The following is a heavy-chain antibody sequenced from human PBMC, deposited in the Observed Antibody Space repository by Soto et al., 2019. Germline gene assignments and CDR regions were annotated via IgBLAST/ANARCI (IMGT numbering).Heavy chain of an antibody. CDR3: AKDLKTGDYHHYYGMDV. V-gene: IGHV3-9*01. CDR2: ISWNSGSI. D-gene: IGHD4-17*01. Sequence: EVQLVESGGGLVQPGRSLRLSCAASGFTFDDYALHWVRQAPGKGLEWVSGISWNSGSIGYADSVKGRFTISRDNAKHSLDLQMNSLRAADTALYYCAKDLKTGDYHHYYGMDVWGHGTTGTVSS. J-gene: IGHJ6*02. CDR1: GFTFDDYA.